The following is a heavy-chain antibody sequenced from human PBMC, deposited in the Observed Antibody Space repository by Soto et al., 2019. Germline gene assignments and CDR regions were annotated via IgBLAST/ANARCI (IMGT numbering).Heavy chain of an antibody. D-gene: IGHD3-16*02. Sequence: PXETLGLTCAVYGGSFSAYYWSGIRQPPGKGLEWIGEINHSGSTNYNPSLKSRVTISVDTSKNQFSLKLSSVTAADTAVYYCARGPSRSYAFDIWGQGTMVTVSS. V-gene: IGHV4-34*01. CDR1: GGSFSAYY. CDR2: INHSGST. J-gene: IGHJ3*02. CDR3: ARGPSRSYAFDI.